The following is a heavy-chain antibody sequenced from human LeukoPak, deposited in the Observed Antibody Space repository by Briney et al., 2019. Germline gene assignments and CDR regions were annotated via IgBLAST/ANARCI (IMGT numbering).Heavy chain of an antibody. Sequence: GASVKVSCTASGGTFSSYAISWVRQAPGQGLEWMGGIIPIFGTANYAQKFQGRVTMTRDTSTSTVYMELSSLRSEDTAVYYCARAREFTVTKNWFDPWGQGTLVTVSS. J-gene: IGHJ5*02. V-gene: IGHV1-69*05. CDR2: IIPIFGTA. CDR1: GGTFSSYA. CDR3: ARAREFTVTKNWFDP. D-gene: IGHD4-17*01.